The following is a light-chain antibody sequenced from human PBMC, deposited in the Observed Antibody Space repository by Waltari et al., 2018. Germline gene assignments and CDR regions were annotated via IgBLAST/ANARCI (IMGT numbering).Light chain of an antibody. CDR2: KDT. V-gene: IGLV3-25*03. Sequence: SYELTQPPSVLVSPGQTARITCSGDALPKQYVCWYQQKSGQAPLLIIYKDTERPSGIPERFSGSSSGTTVTLTISGVQAEDEADYYCQSADTSGTSVFGTGTWVTVL. CDR3: QSADTSGTSV. CDR1: ALPKQY. J-gene: IGLJ1*01.